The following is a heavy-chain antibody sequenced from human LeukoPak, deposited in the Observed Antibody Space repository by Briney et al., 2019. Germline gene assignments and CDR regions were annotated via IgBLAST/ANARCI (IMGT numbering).Heavy chain of an antibody. CDR1: GFTLSSYN. V-gene: IGHV3-48*01. D-gene: IGHD3-22*01. CDR2: ISSSGSTI. J-gene: IGHJ4*02. Sequence: GGSLRLSRAASGFTLSSYNITRVRQAPGKGVEWLSYISSSGSTIYYADSVKGRFTISRDNAKNSLYLQMNSLRAEDTAVYYCARDEYYDSSGYTSWGQGTLVTVSS. CDR3: ARDEYYDSSGYTS.